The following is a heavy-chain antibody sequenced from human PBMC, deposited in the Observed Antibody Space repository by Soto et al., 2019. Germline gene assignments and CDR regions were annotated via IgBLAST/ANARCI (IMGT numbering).Heavy chain of an antibody. CDR2: IVVGNGNT. CDR1: GFTFTSSA. V-gene: IGHV1-58*01. Sequence: SVKVSCKASGFTFTSSAVQWVRQARGQRLEWIGWIVVGNGNTNYAQKFQERVTITRDMSTSTAYMELSSLRSEDTAIYYCARSLWLVHPGGWFDPWGQGTLVTVSS. CDR3: ARSLWLVHPGGWFDP. D-gene: IGHD6-19*01. J-gene: IGHJ5*02.